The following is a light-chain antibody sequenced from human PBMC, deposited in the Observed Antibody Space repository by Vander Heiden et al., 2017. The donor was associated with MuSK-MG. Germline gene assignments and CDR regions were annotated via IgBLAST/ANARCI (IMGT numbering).Light chain of an antibody. CDR2: RNN. Sequence: QSVLTQPPPASGTPGQRVTISCSGSSSNIVINTVNWYQPLPGTAPKLLIYRNNQRPSGVPDRFSGSKSGTSASLAIRALQSEDEADYYCASWDDSLNGHVVFGGGTKLTVL. CDR1: SSNIVINT. CDR3: ASWDDSLNGHVV. J-gene: IGLJ2*01. V-gene: IGLV1-44*01.